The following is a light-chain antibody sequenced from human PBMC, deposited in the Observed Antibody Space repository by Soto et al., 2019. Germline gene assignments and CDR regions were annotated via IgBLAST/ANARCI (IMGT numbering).Light chain of an antibody. J-gene: IGLJ2*01. V-gene: IGLV1-51*01. Sequence: QSVLTQPPSVSAAPGQKVTISCSGSSSNIGNNYVSWYQQLPGTAPKLLIYDNNKRPSGIPDRFSGSKSGTSATLGITGIQPGDEANYYCGTLDSSLSAGVFGGGTKVTVL. CDR1: SSNIGNNY. CDR3: GTLDSSLSAGV. CDR2: DNN.